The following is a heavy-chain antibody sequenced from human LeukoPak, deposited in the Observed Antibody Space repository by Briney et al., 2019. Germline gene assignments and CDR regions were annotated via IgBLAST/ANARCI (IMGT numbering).Heavy chain of an antibody. D-gene: IGHD6-19*01. CDR3: ARTNSGWYYYYYGMDV. J-gene: IGHJ6*02. V-gene: IGHV4-59*08. Sequence: SETLSLTCTVSGGSISSYYWSWIRQPPGKGLEWIGYIYYSGSTNYNPSLKSRVTISVDTSKNQFSLKLSSVTAADAAVYYCARTNSGWYYYYYGMDVWGQGTTVTVSS. CDR1: GGSISSYY. CDR2: IYYSGST.